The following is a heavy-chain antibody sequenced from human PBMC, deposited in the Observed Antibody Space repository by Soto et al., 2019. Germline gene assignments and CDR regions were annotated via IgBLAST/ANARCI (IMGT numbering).Heavy chain of an antibody. Sequence: SVKVSCKASGGTFSSYAISWVRQAPGQGLEWMGGIIPIFGTANYAQKFQGRVTITADESTSTAYMELSSLRSEDTAVYYCARIYPVATAMAPLSPYYYYGMDVWGQGTTVTVSS. CDR2: IIPIFGTA. CDR3: ARIYPVATAMAPLSPYYYYGMDV. CDR1: GGTFSSYA. D-gene: IGHD5-18*01. V-gene: IGHV1-69*13. J-gene: IGHJ6*02.